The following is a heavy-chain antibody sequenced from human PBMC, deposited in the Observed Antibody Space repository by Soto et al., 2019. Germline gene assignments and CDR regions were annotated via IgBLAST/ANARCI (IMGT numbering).Heavy chain of an antibody. Sequence: ASVKVSCKASGYTFTSYAMHWVRPAPGQRLEWMGWINAGNGNTKYSQKFQGRVTITRDTSASTAYMELCSLKSEDTAVYYCARVPNSDILTGYFDFDYWGQGTLVAVSS. V-gene: IGHV1-3*01. D-gene: IGHD3-9*01. CDR1: GYTFTSYA. CDR2: INAGNGNT. J-gene: IGHJ4*02. CDR3: ARVPNSDILTGYFDFDY.